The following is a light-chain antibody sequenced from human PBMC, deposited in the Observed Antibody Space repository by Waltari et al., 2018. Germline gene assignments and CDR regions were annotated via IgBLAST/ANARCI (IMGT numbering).Light chain of an antibody. CDR3: QQYYISPRT. CDR2: WAS. CDR1: QNILSNSNNKNF. J-gene: IGKJ3*01. V-gene: IGKV4-1*01. Sequence: DIVMTQSPDSLAVSLGERATINCKSSQNILSNSNNKNFLAWYQHKPGQPPKLLTYWASTRESGVPDRFSGSGSGTEFTLTISSLQAEDVAVYYCQQYYISPRTFGPGTKVDIK.